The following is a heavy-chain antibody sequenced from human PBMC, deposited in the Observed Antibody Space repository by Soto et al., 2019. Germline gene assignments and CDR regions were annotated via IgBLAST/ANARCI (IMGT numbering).Heavy chain of an antibody. CDR1: GYSFTIYW. D-gene: IGHD6-19*01. CDR3: ARHXYIAVAHSTGYYYGMDV. CDR2: IDPSDSYT. V-gene: IGHV5-10-1*01. Sequence: GESLKISCKGSGYSFTIYWISWVRQMPGKGLEWMGRIDPSDSYTNYSPSFQGHVTISADKSISTAYLQWSSLKASDTAMYYCARHXYIAVAHSTGYYYGMDVWGQGTTVTVSS. J-gene: IGHJ6*02.